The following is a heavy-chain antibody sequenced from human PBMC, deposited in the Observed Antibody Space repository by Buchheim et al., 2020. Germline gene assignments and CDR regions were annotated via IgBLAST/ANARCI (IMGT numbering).Heavy chain of an antibody. CDR3: ARVLTGVVPNFDY. CDR2: IGPKTGDT. CDR1: GYTFIGYY. J-gene: IGHJ4*02. Sequence: QVQLVQSGAEVKKPGASMKVSCKASGYTFIGYYIHWVRRAPGQGLEWMGWIGPKTGDTKYAQKFQGRVTITRDTSINTAYMELSSLTSDDTAVYYCARVLTGVVPNFDYWGQGTL. V-gene: IGHV1-2*02. D-gene: IGHD3-3*01.